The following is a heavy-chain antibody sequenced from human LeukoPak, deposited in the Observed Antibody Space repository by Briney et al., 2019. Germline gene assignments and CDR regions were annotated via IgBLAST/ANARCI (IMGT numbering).Heavy chain of an antibody. CDR3: ANADEWFGESFYYYGMDV. CDR1: GFTFSSYA. CDR2: ISYDGSNK. J-gene: IGHJ6*02. Sequence: GRSLRLSCAASGFTFSSYAMHWVRQAPGKGLEWVAVISYDGSNKYYADSVKGRFTISRDNSKNTLYLQMNSLRAEDTAVYYCANADEWFGESFYYYGMDVWGQGTTVTVSS. V-gene: IGHV3-30*07. D-gene: IGHD3-10*01.